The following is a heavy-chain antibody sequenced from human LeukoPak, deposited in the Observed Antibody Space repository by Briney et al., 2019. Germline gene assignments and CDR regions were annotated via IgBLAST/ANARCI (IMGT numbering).Heavy chain of an antibody. Sequence: ASVKVSCKASGGTFSNYAINWVRQAPGQGLEWMGGIIPIFGTANYAQKFQGRVTITADESTTTTYMELSRLRSDDTAVYYCARGVQGAAAGIGAPMEYWGQGTLVTVSS. V-gene: IGHV1-69*13. CDR3: ARGVQGAAAGIGAPMEY. CDR2: IIPIFGTA. CDR1: GGTFSNYA. J-gene: IGHJ4*02. D-gene: IGHD6-13*01.